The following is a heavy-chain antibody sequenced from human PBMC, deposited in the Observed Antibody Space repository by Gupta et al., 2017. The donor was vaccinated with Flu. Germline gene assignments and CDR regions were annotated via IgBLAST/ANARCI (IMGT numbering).Heavy chain of an antibody. CDR2: ISGSGSII. J-gene: IGHJ4*02. CDR3: ARSPTIAARVFDY. V-gene: IGHV3-48*03. CDR1: GFTFSSYA. Sequence: EVQLVESGGGLIHPGGSLRLSCAASGFTFSSYAMNWVRQAPGKGLEWVSYISGSGSIIYYADSVKGRVTISRDNAKNSLSLQMNSLRAADTAVYYCARSPTIAARVFDYWGQGTLVTVSS. D-gene: IGHD6-6*01.